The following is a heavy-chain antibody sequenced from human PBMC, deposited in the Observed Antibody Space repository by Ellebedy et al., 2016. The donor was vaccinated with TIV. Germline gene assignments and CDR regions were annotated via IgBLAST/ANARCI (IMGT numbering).Heavy chain of an antibody. Sequence: MPSETLSLTCTVSGGSISSSSYYWGWIRQPPGKGLEWIGSIYYSGSTYYNPSLKSRVTISVDTSKNQFSLKLSSVTAADTAVYYCARAATDAFDIWGQGTMVTVSS. D-gene: IGHD2-15*01. CDR1: GGSISSSSYY. V-gene: IGHV4-39*07. CDR3: ARAATDAFDI. J-gene: IGHJ3*02. CDR2: IYYSGST.